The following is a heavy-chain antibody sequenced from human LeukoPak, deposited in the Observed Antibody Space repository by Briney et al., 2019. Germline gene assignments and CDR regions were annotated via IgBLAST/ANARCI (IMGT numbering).Heavy chain of an antibody. CDR1: GGSFSGYY. V-gene: IGHV4-34*01. CDR2: INHSGST. CDR3: ARVTTVIYYFDY. Sequence: SETLSLTCAVYGGSFSGYYWSWIRQPPGKGLEWIGEINHSGSTNYNPSLKSRVTISVDTSKNQFSLKLSSVTAADTAVYYCARVTTVIYYFDYWGQGTLVTVSS. D-gene: IGHD4-17*01. J-gene: IGHJ4*02.